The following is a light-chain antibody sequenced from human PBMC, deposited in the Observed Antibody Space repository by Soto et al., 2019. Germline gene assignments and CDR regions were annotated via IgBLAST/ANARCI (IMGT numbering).Light chain of an antibody. CDR3: HHYNSYSEA. J-gene: IGKJ1*01. Sequence: DIQMTQSPSTLSGSVGDRVTITCRASKTISSWLAWYQQKPGKAPKLLIYKASTLKSGVPSRFSGSGSGTEFTLTISSLQPDDFASYYCHHYNSYSEAFVQGTKVELK. CDR2: KAS. CDR1: KTISSW. V-gene: IGKV1-5*03.